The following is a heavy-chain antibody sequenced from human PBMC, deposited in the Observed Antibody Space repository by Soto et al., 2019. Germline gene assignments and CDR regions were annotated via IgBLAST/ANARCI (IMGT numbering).Heavy chain of an antibody. CDR2: ISGSGGST. Sequence: QPGGSLRLSCAASGFTFSSYAMSWVRQAPGKGLEWVSAISGSGGSTYYADSVKGRFTISRDNSKNTLYLQMNSLRAEDTAVYYCAKARTYYYDSSGNNWGQGTLVTVSS. CDR1: GFTFSSYA. J-gene: IGHJ4*02. V-gene: IGHV3-23*01. D-gene: IGHD3-22*01. CDR3: AKARTYYYDSSGNN.